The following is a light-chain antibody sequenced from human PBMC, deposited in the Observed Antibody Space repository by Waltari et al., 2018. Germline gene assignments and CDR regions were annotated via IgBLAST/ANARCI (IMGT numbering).Light chain of an antibody. CDR2: MAS. CDR1: QSVGTW. Sequence: DIKMTQSPSTLSASVVDSVTISCRASQSVGTWLAWYQQKPGKAPKLLIYMASSLDSGVPSRFSGSGSGTDFTLTISSLQPDDFATYSCQQYSSFSTFGQGTKV. CDR3: QQYSSFST. J-gene: IGKJ2*01. V-gene: IGKV1-5*03.